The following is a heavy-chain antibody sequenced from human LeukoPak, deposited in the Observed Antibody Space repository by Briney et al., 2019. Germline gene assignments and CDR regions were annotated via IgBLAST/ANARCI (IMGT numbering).Heavy chain of an antibody. J-gene: IGHJ4*02. CDR1: GLTFSSYA. CDR3: AKAPPTDYFDY. V-gene: IGHV3-23*01. D-gene: IGHD4-17*01. CDR2: ISGRGGST. Sequence: GGSLRLSCAPSGLTFSSYAMSWVRHAPGKGLEWVSAISGRGGSTYYADSVTGRLSISRDNSKNALYLQMNSRRDEDTAVYYCAKAPPTDYFDYWGRGTLVIVFS.